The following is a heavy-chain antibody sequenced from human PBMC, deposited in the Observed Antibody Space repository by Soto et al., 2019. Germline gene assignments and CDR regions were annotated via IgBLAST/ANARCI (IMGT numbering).Heavy chain of an antibody. CDR3: AKGEMATIRNSFDP. J-gene: IGHJ5*02. D-gene: IGHD5-12*01. V-gene: IGHV3-23*01. CDR1: AFSLTSCS. CDR2: LSRSGGAT. Sequence: PWGSLRLSCVTSAFSLTSCSIIFFRHTPGKGLEWVSALSRSGGATYYADSVKGRFTISRDTSTNTLYLQMSNLRAEDTAIYYCAKGEMATIRNSFDPWGQGTLVTVSS.